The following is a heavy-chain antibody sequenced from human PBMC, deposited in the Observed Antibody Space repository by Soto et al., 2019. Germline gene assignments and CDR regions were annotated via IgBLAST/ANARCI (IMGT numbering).Heavy chain of an antibody. D-gene: IGHD2-2*01. V-gene: IGHV1-69*04. CDR2: IIPILGIA. CDR1: GGTFSSYT. Sequence: SVKVSCKASGGTFSSYTISWVRQAPGQGLEWMGRIIPILGIANYAQKFQGRVTITADKSTSTAYMELSSLRSEDTAVYYCAREKDIVVVPAAMPRSPFGLDPWGQGTLVTVSS. CDR3: AREKDIVVVPAAMPRSPFGLDP. J-gene: IGHJ5*02.